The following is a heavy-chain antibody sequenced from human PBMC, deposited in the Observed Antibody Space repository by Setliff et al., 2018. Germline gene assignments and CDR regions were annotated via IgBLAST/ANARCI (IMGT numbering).Heavy chain of an antibody. Sequence: GGSLRLSCAASGFTFSNAWMNWVRQAPGKGLGWVGRIKGKTDGLATDYAAPVKGRFTISRDDSTNPMYLQMNSLKTEDTAVYYCTLANCDANCAGLNWFDPWGQGTLVTVSS. CDR1: GFTFSNAW. D-gene: IGHD2-21*02. CDR2: IKGKTDGLAT. V-gene: IGHV3-15*07. J-gene: IGHJ5*02. CDR3: TLANCDANCAGLNWFDP.